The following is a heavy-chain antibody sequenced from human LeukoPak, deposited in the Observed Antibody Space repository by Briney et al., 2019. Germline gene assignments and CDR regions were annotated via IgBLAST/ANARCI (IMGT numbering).Heavy chain of an antibody. CDR1: GLTFSSYS. CDR3: ARELRGPNWFDP. CDR2: ISSSSSYI. V-gene: IGHV3-21*01. J-gene: IGHJ5*02. Sequence: GGSLRLSCAASGLTFSSYSMNCVRQAPGKGREWVSSISSSSSYIYYADSVKGRFTISRDNAKNSLYLQMNSLRAEDTAVYYCARELRGPNWFDPWGQGTLVTVSS. D-gene: IGHD5-12*01.